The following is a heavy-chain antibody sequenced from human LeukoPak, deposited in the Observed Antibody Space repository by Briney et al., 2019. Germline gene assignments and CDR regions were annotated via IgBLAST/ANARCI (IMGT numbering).Heavy chain of an antibody. V-gene: IGHV3-23*01. CDR3: AKRLAVLGPYFDS. Sequence: GGSLRLSCAASGFSFNNACMSWVRQGPGKGLEWVSAISASGGRTNYADSVRGRFTISRDNSKNTLYLQLNSLRAEDTALYFCAKRLAVLGPYFDSWGQGALVTVSS. J-gene: IGHJ4*02. CDR1: GFSFNNAC. CDR2: ISASGGRT. D-gene: IGHD2/OR15-2a*01.